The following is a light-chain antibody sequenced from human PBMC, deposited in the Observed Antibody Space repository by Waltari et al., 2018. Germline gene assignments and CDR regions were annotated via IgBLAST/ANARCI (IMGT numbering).Light chain of an antibody. CDR3: QQYYTFPRT. V-gene: IGKV1-5*03. CDR1: QSVNGW. J-gene: IGKJ1*01. Sequence: DIQMTQSPSTLSASVGDRVTISCRASQSVNGWLAWYQQIPGKAPKVLIYKTSRLPSGVPSRFSGSGSGTEFTLTISCLQPDEFATYYCQQYYTFPRTFGQGTKV. CDR2: KTS.